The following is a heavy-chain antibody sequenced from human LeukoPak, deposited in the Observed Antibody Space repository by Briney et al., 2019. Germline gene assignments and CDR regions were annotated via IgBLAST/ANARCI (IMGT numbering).Heavy chain of an antibody. Sequence: SETLSLTCTVSGGSISSSSYYWGWIRQPPGKGLEWIGSIYYSGSTYYNPSLKSRVTISIDTSKNQFSLKLSSVTAADTAVYYCARSPRVVVEGSHWFDPWGQGTLVTVSS. V-gene: IGHV4-39*07. D-gene: IGHD3-22*01. CDR2: IYYSGST. CDR3: ARSPRVVVEGSHWFDP. J-gene: IGHJ5*02. CDR1: GGSISSSSYY.